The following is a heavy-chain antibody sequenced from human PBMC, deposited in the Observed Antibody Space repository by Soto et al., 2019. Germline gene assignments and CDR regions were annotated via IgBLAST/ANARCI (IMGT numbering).Heavy chain of an antibody. CDR2: ISYDGSNR. V-gene: IGHV3-30*18. Sequence: PGGSLRLSCAASGFTFSSYGMHWVRQAPGKGLEWVAVISYDGSNRYYADSVKGRFTISRDNSKNTLYLQMNSLRAEDTAVYYCAKDRRTPFEYSSSRISYYYGMDVWGQGTTVTVSS. CDR3: AKDRRTPFEYSSSRISYYYGMDV. J-gene: IGHJ6*02. CDR1: GFTFSSYG. D-gene: IGHD6-6*01.